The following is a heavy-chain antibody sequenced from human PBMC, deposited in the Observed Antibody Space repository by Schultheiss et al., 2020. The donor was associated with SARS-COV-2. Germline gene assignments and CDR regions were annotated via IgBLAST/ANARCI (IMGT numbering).Heavy chain of an antibody. V-gene: IGHV1-2*02. CDR2: INPNSGGT. J-gene: IGHJ4*02. Sequence: ASVKVSCKASGYTFTGYYMHWVRQAPGQGLEWMGWINPNSGGTNYAQKFQGRVTITADESTSTAYMELSSLRSEDTAVYYCARAEYTAMANFDYWGQGTLVTVSS. CDR1: GYTFTGYY. D-gene: IGHD5-18*01. CDR3: ARAEYTAMANFDY.